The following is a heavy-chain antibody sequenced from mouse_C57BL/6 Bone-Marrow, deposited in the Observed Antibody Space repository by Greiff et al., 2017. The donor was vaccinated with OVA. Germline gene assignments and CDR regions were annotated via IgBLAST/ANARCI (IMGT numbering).Heavy chain of an antibody. CDR1: GYTFTSYG. D-gene: IGHD1-1*01. J-gene: IGHJ3*01. Sequence: VQLQQSGAELARPGASVKLSCKASGYTFTSYGISWVKQRTGQGLEWIGEIYPRSGNHYYNEKFKGKATLTAAQSSSTAYMELSSLTSEDSAVYFCGRFLLLRSWGQGTLVTVSA. CDR2: IYPRSGNH. V-gene: IGHV1-81*01. CDR3: GRFLLLRS.